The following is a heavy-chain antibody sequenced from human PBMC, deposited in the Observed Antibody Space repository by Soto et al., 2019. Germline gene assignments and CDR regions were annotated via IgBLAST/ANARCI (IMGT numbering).Heavy chain of an antibody. CDR1: GSSISSGGYW. D-gene: IGHD6-13*01. CDR3: ARDWRGSRSYSGRQDGMDV. Sequence: SETLSLTWTVSGSSISSGGYWCWWIRQPPRNRLVWIGYIYYSGSTYYYPSLKSRVTISVDTSKKQFSLKLSSVTAADTAVYYCARDWRGSRSYSGRQDGMDVWGQGTTVTVSS. J-gene: IGHJ6*02. CDR2: IYYSGST. V-gene: IGHV4-31*02.